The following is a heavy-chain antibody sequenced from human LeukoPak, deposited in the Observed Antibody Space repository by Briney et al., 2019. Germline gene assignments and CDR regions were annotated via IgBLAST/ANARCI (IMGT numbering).Heavy chain of an antibody. CDR3: ARLSHYYGSGSYLSNWFDP. J-gene: IGHJ5*02. CDR2: IYYSGST. V-gene: IGHV4-39*01. CDR1: GDSISTSSYY. D-gene: IGHD3-10*01. Sequence: PSETLSLTCSVSGDSISTSSYYWGWIRQPPGKGLEWIGTIYYSGSTYYNPSLTSRVTISVDTSKNQFSLKLSSVTAADTAVYYCARLSHYYGSGSYLSNWFDPWGQGTLVTVSS.